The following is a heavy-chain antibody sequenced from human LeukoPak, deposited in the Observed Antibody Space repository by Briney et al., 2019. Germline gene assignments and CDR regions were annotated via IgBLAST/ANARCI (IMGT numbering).Heavy chain of an antibody. Sequence: SETLSLTCAVYGGSFSGYYWSWIRQPPGKGLEWIGEINHSGSTNYNPSLKSRVTISVDTSKNQFSLKLSSVTAADTAVYYCARVPTWKSYYYYGMGVWGQGTTVTVSS. CDR1: GGSFSGYY. V-gene: IGHV4-34*01. CDR3: ARVPTWKSYYYYGMGV. D-gene: IGHD1-1*01. J-gene: IGHJ6*02. CDR2: INHSGST.